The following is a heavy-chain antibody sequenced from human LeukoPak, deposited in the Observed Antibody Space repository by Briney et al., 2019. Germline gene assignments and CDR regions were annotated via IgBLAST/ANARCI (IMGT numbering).Heavy chain of an antibody. J-gene: IGHJ4*02. CDR1: GGSISSSSYY. V-gene: IGHV4-39*01. Sequence: SETLSLTCTVSGGSISSSSYYWGWIRQPPGKGLEWIGSIYYSGSTYYNPSPKSRVTISVDTSKNQFSLKLSSVTAADTAVYYCARAHHLIQQPFDYWGQGTLVTVPS. CDR2: IYYSGST. D-gene: IGHD5-18*01. CDR3: ARAHHLIQQPFDY.